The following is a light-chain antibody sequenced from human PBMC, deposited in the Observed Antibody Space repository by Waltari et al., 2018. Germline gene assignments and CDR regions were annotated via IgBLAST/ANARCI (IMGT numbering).Light chain of an antibody. CDR3: QQRSNWPPFT. Sequence: EIVFTQSPATLSLSPGERASLSCRASHSVSSYLPWYQQKPGQAPRLLIYDASNRATGIPARFSGSGSGTDFTLTISSLEPEDFAVYYCQQRSNWPPFTFGPGTKVDIK. V-gene: IGKV3-11*01. J-gene: IGKJ3*01. CDR2: DAS. CDR1: HSVSSY.